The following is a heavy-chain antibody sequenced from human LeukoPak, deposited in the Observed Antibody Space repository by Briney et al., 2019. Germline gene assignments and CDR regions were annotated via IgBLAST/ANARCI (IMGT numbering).Heavy chain of an antibody. CDR2: ISSSGNNI. CDR1: GFVFTDYR. CDR3: TRAWADYLFDH. Sequence: PGGSLRLPCVVSGFVFTDYRMNWVRQAPGKGLEWVSSISSSGNNIDYADSVKGRFTISRDKAKNSLYLQMDSLRAEDTAVYYCTRAWADYLFDHWGQGTLVTVSS. D-gene: IGHD4-11*01. J-gene: IGHJ4*02. V-gene: IGHV3-21*01.